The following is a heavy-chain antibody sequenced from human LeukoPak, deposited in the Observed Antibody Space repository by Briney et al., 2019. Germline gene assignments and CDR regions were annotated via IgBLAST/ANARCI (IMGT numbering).Heavy chain of an antibody. V-gene: IGHV3-30-3*01. D-gene: IGHD6-13*01. Sequence: TGGSLRLSCAASGFTFSSYAMHWVRQAPGKGLEWVAVISYDGSNKYYADSVKGRFTISRDNSKNTLYLQMNSLRAEDTAVYYCAKERQQLAKTTYYFDYWGQGTLVTVSS. J-gene: IGHJ4*02. CDR2: ISYDGSNK. CDR3: AKERQQLAKTTYYFDY. CDR1: GFTFSSYA.